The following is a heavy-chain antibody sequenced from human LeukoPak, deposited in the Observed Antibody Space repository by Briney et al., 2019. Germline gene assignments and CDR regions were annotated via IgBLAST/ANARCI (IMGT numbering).Heavy chain of an antibody. Sequence: SETLSLTCTVSGGSLSNSGGFYWSWIRQHPGDGLEWIGFISYRGSTYYNPSLKSRVSMSVDTSRSQFPLRLTSVTDEDTAVYYCARISQSSGGFYYWGQGTLVTVSS. CDR1: GGSLSNSGGFY. V-gene: IGHV4-31*02. D-gene: IGHD2-15*01. J-gene: IGHJ4*02. CDR2: ISYRGST. CDR3: ARISQSSGGFYY.